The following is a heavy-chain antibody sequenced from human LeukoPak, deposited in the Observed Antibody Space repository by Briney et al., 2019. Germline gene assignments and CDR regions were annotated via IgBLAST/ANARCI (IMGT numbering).Heavy chain of an antibody. CDR1: GFTFSSYA. Sequence: GGSLRLSCAASGFTFSSYAMHWVRQAPGKGLEWVAVISYDGSNKYYADSVKGRFTISRDNSKNTLYLQMNSLRAEDTAVHYCARDIVVVPAAILYYYGMDVWGKGTTVTVSS. J-gene: IGHJ6*04. D-gene: IGHD2-2*01. CDR2: ISYDGSNK. CDR3: ARDIVVVPAAILYYYGMDV. V-gene: IGHV3-30*04.